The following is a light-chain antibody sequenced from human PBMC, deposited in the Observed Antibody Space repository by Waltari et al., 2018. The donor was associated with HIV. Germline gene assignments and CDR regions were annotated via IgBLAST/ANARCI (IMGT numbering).Light chain of an antibody. CDR3: AAWDDNLNGPL. V-gene: IGLV1-44*01. J-gene: IGLJ2*01. CDR2: SDH. CDR1: TSSIGSNT. Sequence: QSVLTQPPSASGTPGQRVTISCSGSTSSIGSNTVNWYQQLPGTAPKLLIYSDHQRPSGVPNRFSGSKSDTSASLDISGLQSEDEADYYCAAWDDNLNGPLFGGGTKLTVL.